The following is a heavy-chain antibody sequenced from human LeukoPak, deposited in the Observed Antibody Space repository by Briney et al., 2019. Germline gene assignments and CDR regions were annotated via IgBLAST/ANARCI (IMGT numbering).Heavy chain of an antibody. CDR2: ISGSGDKT. Sequence: PGGSLRLSCAASGFTFSDYAMTWVRQAPGKGLXWVSSISGSGDKTYYGDSMKGRLTISRDNVKNTVFLQMNSLRADDTALCYCAKAQAGTYDYWGQGTLVTVSS. V-gene: IGHV3-23*01. CDR1: GFTFSDYA. CDR3: AKAQAGTYDY. D-gene: IGHD6-19*01. J-gene: IGHJ4*02.